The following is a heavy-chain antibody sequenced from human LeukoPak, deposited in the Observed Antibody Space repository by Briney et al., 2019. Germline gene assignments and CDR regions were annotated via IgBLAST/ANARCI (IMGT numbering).Heavy chain of an antibody. CDR1: GYTFTSYG. CDR3: ARGPRDFWSGYLGYYFDY. CDR2: ISAYNGNT. D-gene: IGHD3-3*01. V-gene: IGHV1-18*01. J-gene: IGHJ4*02. Sequence: ASVKVSCKASGYTFTSYGISWVRQAPGQGLEGMGWISAYNGNTNYAQKLQGRVTMTTDTSTSTAYMELRSLRSDDTAVYYCARGPRDFWSGYLGYYFDYWGQRTLVTASS.